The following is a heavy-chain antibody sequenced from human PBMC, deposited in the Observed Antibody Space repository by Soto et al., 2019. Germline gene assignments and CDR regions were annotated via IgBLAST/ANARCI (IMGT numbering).Heavy chain of an antibody. CDR3: ARGKDGYNYVDY. CDR1: GFTFSSYS. J-gene: IGHJ4*02. V-gene: IGHV3-21*01. Sequence: EVQLVESGGGLVKPGGSLRLSCAASGFTFSSYSMNWVRQAPGKGLEWVSSISSSSSYIYYADSVKGRFTISRDNAKNSLYLQMNSLRAEDTAVYYCARGKDGYNYVDYWGQGTLVTVSS. CDR2: ISSSSSYI. D-gene: IGHD5-12*01.